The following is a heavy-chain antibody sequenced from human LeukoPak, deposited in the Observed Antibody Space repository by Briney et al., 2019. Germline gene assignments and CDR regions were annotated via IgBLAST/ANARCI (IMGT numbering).Heavy chain of an antibody. V-gene: IGHV4-34*01. J-gene: IGHJ5*02. D-gene: IGHD1-7*01. CDR2: INHSGST. CDR3: ARAAHNWNYGVDP. Sequence: SETLSLTCAVYGGSFSGYYWSWIRQPPGKGLEWIGEINHSGSTNYNPSLKSRVTISVDTSKNQFSLKLSSVTAADTAVYYCARAAHNWNYGVDPWGQGTLVTVFS. CDR1: GGSFSGYY.